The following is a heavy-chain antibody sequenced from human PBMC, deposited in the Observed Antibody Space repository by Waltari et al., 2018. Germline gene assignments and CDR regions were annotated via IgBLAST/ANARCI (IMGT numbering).Heavy chain of an antibody. D-gene: IGHD1-26*01. CDR2: INPNSGGT. CDR1: GYTFTSYD. CDR3: ARITGRYSGSSSDY. Sequence: QVQLVQSGAEVKKPGASVKVSCKASGYTFTSYDINWVRQAPGQGLEWMGRINPNSGGTNYAQKFQGRVTMTRDTSISTAYMELSRLRSDDTAVYYCARITGRYSGSSSDYWGQGTLVTVSS. V-gene: IGHV1-2*06. J-gene: IGHJ4*02.